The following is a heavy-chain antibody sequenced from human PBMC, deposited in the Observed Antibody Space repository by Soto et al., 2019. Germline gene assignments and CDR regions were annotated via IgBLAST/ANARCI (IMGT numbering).Heavy chain of an antibody. J-gene: IGHJ3*02. V-gene: IGHV4-34*01. Sequence: QVQLQQWGAGLLKPSETLSLTCAVYGGSFSGYYWSWIRQPPGKGLEWIGEINHSGSTNYNPSLKSRVTISVDTSKNQFSLKLSSVTAADTAVYYCARGRRCRIGVDAFDIWGQGTMVTVSS. CDR1: GGSFSGYY. CDR3: ARGRRCRIGVDAFDI. D-gene: IGHD2-2*01. CDR2: INHSGST.